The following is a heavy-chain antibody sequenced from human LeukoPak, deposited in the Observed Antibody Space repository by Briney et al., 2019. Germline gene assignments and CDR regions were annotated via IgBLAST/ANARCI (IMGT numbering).Heavy chain of an antibody. CDR3: ARVKRYTHAFDI. CDR2: INHSGST. CDR1: GGSFSGYY. V-gene: IGHV4-34*01. D-gene: IGHD2-2*02. Sequence: SSETLSLTCAVYGGSFSGYYWSWIRQPPGKGLEWIGEINHSGSTNYNPSLKSRVTISVDTSKNQFSLKLSSVTAADTAVYYCARVKRYTHAFDIWGQGTMVTVSS. J-gene: IGHJ3*02.